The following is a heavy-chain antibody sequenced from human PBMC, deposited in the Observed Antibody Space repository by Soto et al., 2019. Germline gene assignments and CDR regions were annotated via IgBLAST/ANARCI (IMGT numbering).Heavy chain of an antibody. J-gene: IGHJ4*02. CDR1: GYSISNGYY. V-gene: IGHV4-38-2*02. Sequence: PSETLSLTCSFSGYSISNGYYWGWIRQPPGKGLEWIGSIYHSGSTSYNPSLKSRVTISVDTSRNQFSLKLSSVTAADTAVYYCARVYYDFWSRYYFDYWGQGTLVTVSS. CDR3: ARVYYDFWSRYYFDY. D-gene: IGHD3-3*01. CDR2: IYHSGST.